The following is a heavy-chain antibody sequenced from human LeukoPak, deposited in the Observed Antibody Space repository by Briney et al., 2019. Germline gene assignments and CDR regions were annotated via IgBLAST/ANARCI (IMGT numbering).Heavy chain of an antibody. CDR2: INPNSGGT. CDR1: GYTFTGYY. V-gene: IGHV1-2*02. Sequence: ASVKVSCKASGYTFTGYYMHWVRQAPGQGLEWMGWINPNSGGTNYAQKFQGRVTMTRDTSISTAYMELSRLRSDDTAVYYCARGITIFWPTRGPDYYYMDVWGKGTTVTVSS. D-gene: IGHD3-9*01. CDR3: ARGITIFWPTRGPDYYYMDV. J-gene: IGHJ6*03.